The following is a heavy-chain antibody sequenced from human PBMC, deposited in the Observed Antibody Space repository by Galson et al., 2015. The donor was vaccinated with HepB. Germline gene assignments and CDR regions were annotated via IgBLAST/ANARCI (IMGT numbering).Heavy chain of an antibody. CDR3: AKGPIISSGYYPYYFDY. CDR2: ISGSGGST. Sequence: SLRLSCAASGFTFSSYAMSWVRQAPGKGLEWVSAISGSGGSTYYADSVKGRFTISRDNSKNTLYLQMNSLRAEDTAVYYCAKGPIISSGYYPYYFDYWGQGTLVTVSS. D-gene: IGHD3-22*01. J-gene: IGHJ4*02. V-gene: IGHV3-23*01. CDR1: GFTFSSYA.